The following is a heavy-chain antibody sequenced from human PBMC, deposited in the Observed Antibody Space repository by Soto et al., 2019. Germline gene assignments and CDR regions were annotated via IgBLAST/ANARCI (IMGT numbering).Heavy chain of an antibody. D-gene: IGHD3-22*01. V-gene: IGHV1-69*01. CDR2: IIPIFGTA. CDR1: GGTFSRHA. Sequence: QVQLVQSGAEVRKPGSSVKVSCKASGGTFSRHAISWVRQAPGQGLEWMGGIIPIFGTANHAQKFQGRVTIIADESTSTVYMELSRLRSEETVMYYCARGWGYDSNDYYYAYWGQGTLVIVSS. J-gene: IGHJ4*02. CDR3: ARGWGYDSNDYYYAY.